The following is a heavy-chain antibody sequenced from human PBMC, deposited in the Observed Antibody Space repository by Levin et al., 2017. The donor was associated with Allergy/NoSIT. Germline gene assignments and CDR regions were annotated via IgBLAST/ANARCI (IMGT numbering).Heavy chain of an antibody. CDR3: ARGLAGYFDWLHWFDP. D-gene: IGHD3-9*01. CDR1: GYTFTSYD. CDR2: MNPNSGNT. J-gene: IGHJ5*02. V-gene: IGHV1-8*01. Sequence: GASVKVSCKASGYTFTSYDINWVRQATGQGLEWMGWMNPNSGNTGYAQKFQGRVTMTRNTSISTAYMELSSLRSEDTAVYYCARGLAGYFDWLHWFDPWGQGTLVTVSS.